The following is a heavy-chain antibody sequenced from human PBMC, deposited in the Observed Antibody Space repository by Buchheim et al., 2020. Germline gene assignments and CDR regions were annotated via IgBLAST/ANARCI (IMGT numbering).Heavy chain of an antibody. J-gene: IGHJ4*02. CDR2: INPIGGST. V-gene: IGHV1-46*01. Sequence: QVQLVQSGAEVKKPGASVKVSCKASGYTFTSYYMHWVRQAPGQGLEWIGIINPIGGSTSYAQKFQGRVTMTRDTSTSTVYMELSSLRSEDTAVYYCARESGGEAAADNPFDYWGQGTL. CDR1: GYTFTSYY. D-gene: IGHD6-13*01. CDR3: ARESGGEAAADNPFDY.